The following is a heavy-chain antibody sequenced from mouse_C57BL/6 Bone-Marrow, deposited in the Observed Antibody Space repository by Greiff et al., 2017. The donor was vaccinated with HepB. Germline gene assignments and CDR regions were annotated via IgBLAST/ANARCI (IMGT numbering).Heavy chain of an antibody. Sequence: EVKLVESGGGLVKPGGSLKLSCAASGFTFSDYGMHWVRQAPEKGLEWVAYISSGSSTIYYADTVKGRFTISRDNAKNTQFLQMTSLRSEDTAMYYCARVTTGYYYAMDYWGQGTSVTVSS. D-gene: IGHD2-1*01. CDR3: ARVTTGYYYAMDY. CDR2: ISSGSSTI. J-gene: IGHJ4*01. V-gene: IGHV5-17*01. CDR1: GFTFSDYG.